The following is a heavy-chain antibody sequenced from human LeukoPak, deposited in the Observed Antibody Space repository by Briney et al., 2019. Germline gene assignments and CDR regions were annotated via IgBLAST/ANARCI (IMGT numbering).Heavy chain of an antibody. CDR1: GGSISSSSYY. CDR2: IYYSGST. D-gene: IGHD6-13*01. Sequence: PSETLSLTCTVSGGSISSSSYYWGWIRQPPGKGLEWIGSIYYSGSTYYNPSLKSRVTISVDTSKNQFSLKPSSVTAADTAVYYCARELAAAVNWFDPWGQGTLVTVSS. J-gene: IGHJ5*02. CDR3: ARELAAAVNWFDP. V-gene: IGHV4-39*01.